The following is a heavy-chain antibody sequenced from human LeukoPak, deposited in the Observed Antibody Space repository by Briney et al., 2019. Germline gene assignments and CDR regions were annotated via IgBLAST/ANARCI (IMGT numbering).Heavy chain of an antibody. Sequence: SETLSLTCTVSGGSISSGGYYWSWIRQHPGKGLEWIGYIYYSGSTYYNPSLKSRVTISVDTSKNQFSLKLSSVTAADTAVYYCARGRDSGYDYYFDYWGQGTLVTVSS. CDR1: GGSISSGGYY. V-gene: IGHV4-31*03. CDR3: ARGRDSGYDYYFDY. CDR2: IYYSGST. J-gene: IGHJ4*02. D-gene: IGHD5-12*01.